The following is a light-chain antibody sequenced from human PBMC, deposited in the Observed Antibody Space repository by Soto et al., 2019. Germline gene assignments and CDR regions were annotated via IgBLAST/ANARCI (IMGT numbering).Light chain of an antibody. J-gene: IGLJ1*01. V-gene: IGLV1-40*01. Sequence: QSVQTHPPSVSWAPGQRVSISCTGSTSNIGAPYDVHWYQHLPGAAPKLLIYGDNNRPSGVPDRFSGSKSGTSASLAITSLQAEDEADYYCQSYDISLHNYVFGTGTKVTVL. CDR2: GDN. CDR1: TSNIGAPYD. CDR3: QSYDISLHNYV.